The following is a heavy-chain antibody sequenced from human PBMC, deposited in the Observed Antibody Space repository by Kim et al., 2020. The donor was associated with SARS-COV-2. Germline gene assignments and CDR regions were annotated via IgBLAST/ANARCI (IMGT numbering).Heavy chain of an antibody. D-gene: IGHD2-2*01. CDR1: GYSISSGYY. Sequence: SETLSLTCTVSGYSISSGYYWGWIRQPPGKGLEWIGSIYHSGSTYYNPSLKSRVTISVDTSKNQFSLKLSSVTAADTAVYYCARVKVIAVVPAAMPAYFDYWVQGTLVRVSS. CDR3: ARVKVIAVVPAAMPAYFDY. J-gene: IGHJ4*02. V-gene: IGHV4-38-2*02. CDR2: IYHSGST.